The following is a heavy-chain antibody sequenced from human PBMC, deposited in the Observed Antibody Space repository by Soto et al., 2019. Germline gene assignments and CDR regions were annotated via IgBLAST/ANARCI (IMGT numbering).Heavy chain of an antibody. CDR1: GGSISSSIYY. V-gene: IGHV4-39*01. CDR2: IYYIGST. J-gene: IGHJ5*02. Sequence: PSETLSLTCTVSGGSISSSIYYWGWIRHPPGKGLEWIGSIYYIGSTYYNPSLKSRVTISVDTSKNQFSLKLSSVTAADTAVYYCGAEYSSSWYSWFDPWGQGPMMTVYS. CDR3: GAEYSSSWYSWFDP. D-gene: IGHD6-13*01.